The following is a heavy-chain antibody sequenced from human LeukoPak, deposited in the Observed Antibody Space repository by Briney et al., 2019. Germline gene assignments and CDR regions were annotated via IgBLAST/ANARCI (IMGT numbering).Heavy chain of an antibody. J-gene: IGHJ4*02. D-gene: IGHD5-24*01. Sequence: SGGSLRLSCAASGFTVSSNYMSWVRQAPGKGLEWVSVIYSGGSTYYADSVKGRFTISRDNSKNTLYLQMNSLRAEDTAVYYCAPLGRDASNDIHYKWGQGTLVTVSS. V-gene: IGHV3-66*01. CDR2: IYSGGST. CDR1: GFTVSSNY. CDR3: APLGRDASNDIHYK.